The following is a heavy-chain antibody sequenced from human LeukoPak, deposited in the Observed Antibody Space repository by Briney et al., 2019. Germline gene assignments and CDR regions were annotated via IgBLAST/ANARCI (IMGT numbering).Heavy chain of an antibody. D-gene: IGHD3-10*01. Sequence: PGGSLRLSCAASGFPFSSYSMNWVRQAPGKGLEWVSSISSSSSYIYYADSVKGRFTISRDNAKNSLYLQMNSLRAEDTAVYYCANQFLGGDFDIWGQGTMVTVSS. CDR3: ANQFLGGDFDI. CDR1: GFPFSSYS. V-gene: IGHV3-21*01. J-gene: IGHJ3*02. CDR2: ISSSSSYI.